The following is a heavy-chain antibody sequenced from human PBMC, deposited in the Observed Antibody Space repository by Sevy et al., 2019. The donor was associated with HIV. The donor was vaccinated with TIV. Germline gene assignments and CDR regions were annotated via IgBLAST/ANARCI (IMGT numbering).Heavy chain of an antibody. D-gene: IGHD4-17*01. CDR2: IYPGDSDT. CDR3: ARHDRRYGDYDDFDY. V-gene: IGHV5-51*01. CDR1: GYSFTSFW. Sequence: GESLKISCKGSGYSFTSFWIDWVRQMPGKGLEWMGNIYPGDSDTRYSPSFQGQVTISADKSISTAYLQWSSLKASDTAIYYCARHDRRYGDYDDFDYWGQGTLVTVSS. J-gene: IGHJ4*02.